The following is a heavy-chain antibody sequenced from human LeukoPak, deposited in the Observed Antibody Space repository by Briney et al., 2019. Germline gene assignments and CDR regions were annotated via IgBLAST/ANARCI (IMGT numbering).Heavy chain of an antibody. CDR1: GGSFSGYY. D-gene: IGHD5-12*01. J-gene: IGHJ5*02. Sequence: PSETLSLTCAVYGGSFSGYYWSWIRQPPGKGLEWIWEINHSGSTNYNPSLKSRVTISVDTSKNQFSLKLSSVTAADTAVYYCARVGGYSGYLNTYNWFDPWGQGTLVTVSS. V-gene: IGHV4-34*01. CDR3: ARVGGYSGYLNTYNWFDP. CDR2: INHSGST.